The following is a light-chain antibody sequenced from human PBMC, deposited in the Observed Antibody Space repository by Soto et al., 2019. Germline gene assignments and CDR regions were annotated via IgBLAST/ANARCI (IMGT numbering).Light chain of an antibody. J-gene: IGLJ2*01. CDR1: SSDVGGYNY. V-gene: IGLV2-14*01. CDR3: SSYTSSSTLV. CDR2: DVS. Sequence: QSALTQPASVSGSPGQSITISCTGTSSDVGGYNYVSWYQQHPGKAPKHMIYDVSNRPSGVSNRFSGSKSGNTAYLTISGLQAEDEADYYCSSYTSSSTLVFGGGTKLTVL.